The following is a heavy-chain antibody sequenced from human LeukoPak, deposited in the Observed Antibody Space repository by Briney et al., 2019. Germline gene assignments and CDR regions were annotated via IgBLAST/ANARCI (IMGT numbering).Heavy chain of an antibody. V-gene: IGHV3-30*01. CDR3: ARDYEWLSLPAGGTFDY. Sequence: GGSLRLSCAASGFTFSSYAMHWVRQAPGKGLEWVAVISYDGSNKYDADSVKGRFTISRDNSKNTLYLQMNSLRAEDTAVYYCARDYEWLSLPAGGTFDYWGQGTLVTVSS. CDR1: GFTFSSYA. D-gene: IGHD3-3*01. J-gene: IGHJ4*02. CDR2: ISYDGSNK.